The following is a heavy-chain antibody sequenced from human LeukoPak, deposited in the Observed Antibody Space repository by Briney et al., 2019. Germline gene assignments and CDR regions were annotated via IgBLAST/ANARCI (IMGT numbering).Heavy chain of an antibody. CDR1: GFNFSSYT. CDR2: ISSSSNYI. CDR3: ARDLRELPL. D-gene: IGHD1-26*01. Sequence: PGGSLRLSCAASGFNFSSYTMTWVRQAPGKGLEWVSSISSSSNYIYYADSVKDRFTSSRDNAKNSLYLQMNSLRAEDTAVYYSARDLRELPLWGQGTLVTVSS. V-gene: IGHV3-21*01. J-gene: IGHJ4*02.